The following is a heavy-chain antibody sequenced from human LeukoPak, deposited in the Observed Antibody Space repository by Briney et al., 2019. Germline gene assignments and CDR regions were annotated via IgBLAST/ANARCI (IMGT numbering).Heavy chain of an antibody. V-gene: IGHV7-4-1*02. Sequence: ASVKVSCKASGYTFTSYAMNWVRQAPGQGLEWMGWINTNTGNPTYAQGSTGRFVFSLDTSVSTAYLQISSLKAEDTAVYYCARLHTAMVGYYYYGMDVWGQGTTVTVSS. CDR2: INTNTGNP. CDR3: ARLHTAMVGYYYYGMDV. D-gene: IGHD5-18*01. CDR1: GYTFTSYA. J-gene: IGHJ6*02.